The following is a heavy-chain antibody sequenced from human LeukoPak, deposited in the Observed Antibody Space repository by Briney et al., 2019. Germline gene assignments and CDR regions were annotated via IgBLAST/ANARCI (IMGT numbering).Heavy chain of an antibody. CDR2: IYTSGST. Sequence: SETLSLTCTVSGGSISSGSYYWSWIRQPAGKGLEWIGRIYTSGSTSYNPSLKSRATMSVDTSKNQFSLKLTSVTAADTGVYYCARSFFYDSPGFFYYMDVWGKGTTVTVSS. CDR1: GGSISSGSYY. CDR3: ARSFFYDSPGFFYYMDV. D-gene: IGHD3-22*01. V-gene: IGHV4-61*02. J-gene: IGHJ6*03.